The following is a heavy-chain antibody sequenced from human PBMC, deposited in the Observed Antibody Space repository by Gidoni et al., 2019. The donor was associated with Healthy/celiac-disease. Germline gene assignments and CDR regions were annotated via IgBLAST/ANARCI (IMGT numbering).Heavy chain of an antibody. CDR3: ARGWLDAFDI. CDR2: INSDGSST. CDR1: GFTFSSYW. J-gene: IGHJ3*02. V-gene: IGHV3-74*01. D-gene: IGHD6-19*01. Sequence: EVKLVESGGGLVQPGGSLRLAGAAAGFTFSSYWMHWGRQAPGKGLVWVSRINSDGSSTSYADSVKGRFTISRDNAKNTLYLQMNSLRAEDTAVYYCARGWLDAFDIWGQGTMVTVSS.